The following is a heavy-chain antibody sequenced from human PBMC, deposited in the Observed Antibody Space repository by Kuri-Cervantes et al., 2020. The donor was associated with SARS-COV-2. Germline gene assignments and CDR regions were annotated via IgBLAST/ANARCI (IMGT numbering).Heavy chain of an antibody. Sequence: PVTVSCQASGYTFTSYGISWVRQAPGQGLEWMGWISAYNGNTNYAQKLQGRVTMTTDTSTSTAYMELRSLRSDDTDVYYCARSPGSIVVVTSPDYWGQGTLVTVSS. D-gene: IGHD2-21*02. CDR1: GYTFTSYG. CDR3: ARSPGSIVVVTSPDY. CDR2: ISAYNGNT. J-gene: IGHJ4*02. V-gene: IGHV1-18*01.